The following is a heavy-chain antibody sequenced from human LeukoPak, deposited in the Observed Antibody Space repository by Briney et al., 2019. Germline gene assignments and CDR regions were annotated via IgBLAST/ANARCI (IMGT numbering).Heavy chain of an antibody. CDR3: ARSGLWFGELLEGPIDY. J-gene: IGHJ4*02. Sequence: PGESLKISCKGSGYSFTSYWIGWVRQMPGKGLEWMGIIYPGDSDTRYSPSFQGQVTISADKSISAAYLQWSSLKASDTAMYYCARSGLWFGELLEGPIDYWGQGTLVTVSS. CDR1: GYSFTSYW. D-gene: IGHD3-10*01. V-gene: IGHV5-51*01. CDR2: IYPGDSDT.